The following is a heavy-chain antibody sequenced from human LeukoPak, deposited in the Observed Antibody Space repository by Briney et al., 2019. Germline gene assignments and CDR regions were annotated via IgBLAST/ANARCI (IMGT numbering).Heavy chain of an antibody. Sequence: SVKVSCKASGGTFSSYAISWVRQAPGQGLEWMGRIIPIFGTANYAQKFQGRVTITTDESTSTAYMELSSLRSEDTAVYYCARESYIVATITGFDYWGQEPWSPSPQ. J-gene: IGHJ4*01. D-gene: IGHD5-12*01. CDR3: ARESYIVATITGFDY. CDR1: GGTFSSYA. CDR2: IIPIFGTA. V-gene: IGHV1-69*05.